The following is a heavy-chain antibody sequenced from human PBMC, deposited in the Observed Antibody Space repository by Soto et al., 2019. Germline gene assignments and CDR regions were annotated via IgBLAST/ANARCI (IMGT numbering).Heavy chain of an antibody. D-gene: IGHD6-19*01. CDR2: ISAYNGNT. Sequence: GASVKVSCKASGGTFSSYAISWVRQAPGQGLEWMGWISAYNGNTNYAQNFQGRVTMTTDTSTSTAYMELRSLRSDDTAVYYCAKARFRDSSMFLLDYWGQGTLVTVSS. CDR3: AKARFRDSSMFLLDY. J-gene: IGHJ4*02. V-gene: IGHV1-18*01. CDR1: GGTFSSYA.